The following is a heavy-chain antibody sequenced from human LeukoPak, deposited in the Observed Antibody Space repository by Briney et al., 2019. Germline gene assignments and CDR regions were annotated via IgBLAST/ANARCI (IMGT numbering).Heavy chain of an antibody. D-gene: IGHD4-23*01. CDR3: ASGWRRDYGGSLWFDP. CDR1: GGTFSSYA. Sequence: SVKVSCKASGGTFSSYAISWVRQAPGQGLEWMGRIIPILGIANYAQKFQGRVTITADKSTSTAYMELSSLRSEDTAVYYCASGWRRDYGGSLWFDPWGQGTLVTVSS. V-gene: IGHV1-69*04. CDR2: IIPILGIA. J-gene: IGHJ5*02.